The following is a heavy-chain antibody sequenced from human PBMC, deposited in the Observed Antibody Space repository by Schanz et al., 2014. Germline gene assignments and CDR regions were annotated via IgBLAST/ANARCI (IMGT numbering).Heavy chain of an antibody. Sequence: QVQLQESGPGLVKPSETLSLTCTVSGGSFSSYYWSWIRQPPGKGLEWIGHRDSSGSTKYNPSLKSRVTISIDTSKNQISLRLRSVTEADTAVYYCARRGAGGNFDYWGQGTLVTVSS. CDR3: ARRGAGGNFDY. CDR2: RDSSGST. CDR1: GGSFSSYY. J-gene: IGHJ4*02. D-gene: IGHD3-10*01. V-gene: IGHV4-59*01.